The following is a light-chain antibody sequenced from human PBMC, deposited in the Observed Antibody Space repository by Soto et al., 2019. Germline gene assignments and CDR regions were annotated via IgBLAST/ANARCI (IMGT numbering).Light chain of an antibody. Sequence: DIQMTQSPSTLSASVGDRVTITCRASQSISSWLAWYQQKPGKAPKLLIYDASILESGGASRFSGSRSGTQFTRTISSLQPDDFATYYRQQYNSYSMYTFGQGTKLEIK. J-gene: IGKJ2*01. CDR2: DAS. CDR1: QSISSW. V-gene: IGKV1-5*01. CDR3: QQYNSYSMYT.